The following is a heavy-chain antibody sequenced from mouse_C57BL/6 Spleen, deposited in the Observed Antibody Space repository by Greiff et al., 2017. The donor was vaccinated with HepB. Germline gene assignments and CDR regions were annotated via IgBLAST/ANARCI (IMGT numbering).Heavy chain of an antibody. J-gene: IGHJ3*01. CDR3: ARGDTGGFAY. CDR1: GYSITSGYY. CDR2: ISYDGSN. D-gene: IGHD4-1*01. Sequence: EVKLVESGPGLVKPSQSLSLTCSVTGYSITSGYYWNWIRQFPGNKLEWMGYISYDGSNNYNPSLKNRISITRDTSKNQFFLKLNSVTTEDTATYYCARGDTGGFAYWGQGTLVTVSA. V-gene: IGHV3-6*01.